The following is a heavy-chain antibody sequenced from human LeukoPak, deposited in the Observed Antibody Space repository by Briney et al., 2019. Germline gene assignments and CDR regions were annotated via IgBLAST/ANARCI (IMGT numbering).Heavy chain of an antibody. Sequence: ASVKVSCKASGYTFTSYYMHWVRQAPGQGLEWMGIINPSGGSTSYAQKFQGRVTMTRDTSTSTVYMELSSLRSEDTAVYYCAREAVVVGRLEQMYYFDYWGQGTLVTVSS. CDR2: INPSGGST. D-gene: IGHD2-21*01. V-gene: IGHV1-46*01. CDR1: GYTFTSYY. J-gene: IGHJ4*02. CDR3: AREAVVVGRLEQMYYFDY.